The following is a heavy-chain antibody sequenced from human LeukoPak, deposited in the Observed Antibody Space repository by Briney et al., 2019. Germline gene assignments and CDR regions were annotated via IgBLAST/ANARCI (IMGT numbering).Heavy chain of an antibody. D-gene: IGHD6-6*01. V-gene: IGHV3-13*01. CDR2: IGIAGNT. Sequence: GGSLRLSYAASGFTFSNYEMHWVRLVLGKRLEWVSAIGIAGNTFYAGSVKGRFTISRENANNSFHLQMNSLGAGDTAVYYCAREGSLSSSDAFDIWGQGTMVTVSS. CDR3: AREGSLSSSDAFDI. J-gene: IGHJ3*02. CDR1: GFTFSNYE.